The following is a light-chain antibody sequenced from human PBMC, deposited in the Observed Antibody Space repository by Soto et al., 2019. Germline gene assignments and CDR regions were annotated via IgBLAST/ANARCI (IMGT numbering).Light chain of an antibody. CDR2: YDN. Sequence: QSVLTQPPSASGTPGQRVTISCSGSNSNIGSNTVNWYQQLPGTAPKLLIYYDNLRPSGVPDRISGSKSGTSASLAISGLQSDDEGDYYCAAWDDSLNGRVFGTGTKLTVL. CDR3: AAWDDSLNGRV. J-gene: IGLJ1*01. CDR1: NSNIGSNT. V-gene: IGLV1-44*01.